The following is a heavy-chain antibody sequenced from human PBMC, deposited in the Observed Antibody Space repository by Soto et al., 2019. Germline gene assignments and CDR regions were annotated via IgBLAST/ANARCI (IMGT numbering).Heavy chain of an antibody. CDR2: ISDSGVNT. V-gene: IGHV3-23*01. D-gene: IGHD3-16*01. CDR1: GFLSSNYA. CDR3: IKEARGHSYARL. Sequence: GGSLRLSCAASGFLSSNYAMGWVRQAPGTGLEWVSGISDSGVNTYYADSVKGRFTISRDNSKNALYLEMKSLRAGDTAVYYCIKEARGHSYARLWGRGTPVTVSS. J-gene: IGHJ4*02.